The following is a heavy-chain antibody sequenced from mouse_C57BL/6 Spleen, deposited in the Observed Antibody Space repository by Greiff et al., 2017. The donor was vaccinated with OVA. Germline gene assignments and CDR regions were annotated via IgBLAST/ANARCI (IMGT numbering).Heavy chain of an antibody. D-gene: IGHD2-3*01. J-gene: IGHJ3*01. V-gene: IGHV1-15*01. CDR1: GYTFTDYE. CDR3: TRRLLPWFAY. CDR2: IDPETGGT. Sequence: VQLQESGAELVRPGASVTLSCKASGYTFTDYEMHWVKQTPVHGLEWIGAIDPETGGTAYNQKFKGKAILTADKSSSTAYMELRSLTSEDSAVYYCTRRLLPWFAYWVQGTLVTVSA.